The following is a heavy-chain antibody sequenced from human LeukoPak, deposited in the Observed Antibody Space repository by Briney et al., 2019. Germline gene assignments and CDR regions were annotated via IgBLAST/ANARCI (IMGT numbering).Heavy chain of an antibody. V-gene: IGHV3-7*01. D-gene: IGHD3-10*01. Sequence: PGGSLRLSCVASGFSFSSYWMAWVRQAPGKGLEWVANIKYDGSLKFYVDSVKGRFTISRDNAKNSLYLQMNSLRAEDTAVYYCARGITMVREVIFYWGQGTLVTVSS. J-gene: IGHJ4*02. CDR2: IKYDGSLK. CDR1: GFSFSSYW. CDR3: ARGITMVREVIFY.